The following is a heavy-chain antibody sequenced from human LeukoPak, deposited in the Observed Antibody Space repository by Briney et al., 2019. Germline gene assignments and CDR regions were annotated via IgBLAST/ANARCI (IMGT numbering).Heavy chain of an antibody. CDR3: VRDVLAGAAWFDP. Sequence: SETLSLTCTVSGGSISSYYLSWIRQPPGKGLEWIGYIYYSGSTNYNPSLKSRVTISVDTSKNQFSLKRISVTAADAAAYYFVRDVLAGAAWFDPWGQGTLVTVSS. V-gene: IGHV4-59*01. CDR1: GGSISSYY. CDR2: IYYSGST. J-gene: IGHJ5*02. D-gene: IGHD4/OR15-4a*01.